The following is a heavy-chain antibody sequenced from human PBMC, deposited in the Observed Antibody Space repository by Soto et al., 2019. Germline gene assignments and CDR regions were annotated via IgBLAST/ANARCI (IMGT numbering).Heavy chain of an antibody. CDR1: GFTVSSNY. Sequence: PGGSLRLSCAASGFTVSSNYMSWVRQAPGKGLEWVSAISGSGGSTYYADSVKGRFTISRDNSKNTLYLQMNSLRAEDTAVYYCAKAAAAGPLPFYYYYMDVWGKGTTVTVSS. V-gene: IGHV3-23*01. CDR3: AKAAAAGPLPFYYYYMDV. D-gene: IGHD6-13*01. J-gene: IGHJ6*03. CDR2: ISGSGGST.